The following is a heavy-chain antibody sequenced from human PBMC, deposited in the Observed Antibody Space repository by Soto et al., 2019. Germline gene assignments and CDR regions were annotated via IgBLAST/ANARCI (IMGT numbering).Heavy chain of an antibody. Sequence: SGPTLVNPTQPLTLTCTFSGFSLSTSGVAVGWIRQAPRKAPEWLAFIFWDDDRRYSPSLENRLTITKDASKNQVVLTMTNMDPVDTATYYCARIFDFWSGYYFSYWGRGTLVTVSS. CDR1: GFSLSTSGVA. D-gene: IGHD3-3*01. J-gene: IGHJ4*02. CDR2: IFWDDDR. CDR3: ARIFDFWSGYYFSY. V-gene: IGHV2-5*02.